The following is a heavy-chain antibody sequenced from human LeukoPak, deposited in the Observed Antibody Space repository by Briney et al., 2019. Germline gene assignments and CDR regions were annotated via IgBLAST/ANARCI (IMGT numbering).Heavy chain of an antibody. Sequence: HPGGSLRLSCAASGFTFTNYWMFWVRQAPGKGLVWVSEINPDGSTTTYADSVKGRFTISRENAKSTLYLHMNILRVEDTAVYYCARGRYGDYHWGQGILVTVSS. V-gene: IGHV3-74*01. CDR2: INPDGSTT. CDR1: GFTFTNYW. J-gene: IGHJ4*02. D-gene: IGHD4-17*01. CDR3: ARGRYGDYH.